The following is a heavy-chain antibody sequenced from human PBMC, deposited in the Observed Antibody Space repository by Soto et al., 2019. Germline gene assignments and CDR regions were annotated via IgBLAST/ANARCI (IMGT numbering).Heavy chain of an antibody. D-gene: IGHD1-26*01. CDR3: ARSGQVGGTDYFDY. J-gene: IGHJ4*02. CDR2: IYYNGNT. CDR1: GGSLSSSSYY. Sequence: SDTLSLTCNVAGGSLSSSSYYWGWIRQPPGKGLEWIGSIYYNGNTYDNPSLKSRVTMSVDTFENHFSLKLSSVTAADTAVYYCARSGQVGGTDYFDYWGQGTLVNVSS. V-gene: IGHV4-39*02.